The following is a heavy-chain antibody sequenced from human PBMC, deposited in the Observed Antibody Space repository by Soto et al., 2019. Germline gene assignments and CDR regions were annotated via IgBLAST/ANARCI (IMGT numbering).Heavy chain of an antibody. J-gene: IGHJ5*01. CDR1: GFTFSSSG. CDR3: ARWVCGSMFDNSGKYDS. D-gene: IGHD3-22*01. Sequence: QVQLVESGGGVVQPGRSLRLTCAASGFTFSSSGMHWVRQAPGKGLEWVALIAYDGSKTYYGDSVRGRFTISRDNSEXXXXXXXXXLRAEDTAVYYCARWVCGSMFDNSGKYDSWGQGTLVTVSS. CDR2: IAYDGSKT. V-gene: IGHV3-30*03.